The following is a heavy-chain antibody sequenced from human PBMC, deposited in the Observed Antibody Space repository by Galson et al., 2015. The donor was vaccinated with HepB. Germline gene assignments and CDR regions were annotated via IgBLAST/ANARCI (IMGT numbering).Heavy chain of an antibody. CDR2: IRVNANNYAT. CDR3: RLGYCTGGSCSSGSKVDH. J-gene: IGHJ4*02. Sequence: SLRLSCAASGFTFSGSAIHWVRQSSGKGLEWVGRIRVNANNYATAYGASMKGRFTISRDDSKNTAYLQMDSLKPDDTAVYYCRLGYCTGGSCSSGSKVDHWGQGILVIVSS. D-gene: IGHD2-15*01. CDR1: GFTFSGSA. V-gene: IGHV3-73*01.